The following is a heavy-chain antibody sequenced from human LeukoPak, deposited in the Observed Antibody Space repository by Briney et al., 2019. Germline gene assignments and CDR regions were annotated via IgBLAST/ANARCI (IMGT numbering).Heavy chain of an antibody. V-gene: IGHV3-23*01. CDR1: GFTFSSYV. CDR2: VRASGVNT. CDR3: AKEGGSSWYDY. D-gene: IGHD6-13*01. Sequence: GVSLRLSCAASGFTFSSYVLTWVRQAPGKGLEWVSAVRASGVNTYNADSVKGRFTISRDNSKNTMYLQMNSLRAEDTAVYYCAKEGGSSWYDYWGQGTLVTVSS. J-gene: IGHJ4*02.